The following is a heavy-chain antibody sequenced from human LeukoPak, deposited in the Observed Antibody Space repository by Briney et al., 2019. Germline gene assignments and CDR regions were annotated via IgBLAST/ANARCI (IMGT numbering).Heavy chain of an antibody. CDR2: IKYDGSHK. D-gene: IGHD3-22*01. CDR3: ASSHDSSGND. J-gene: IGHJ4*02. Sequence: GGSLRLPCVASGFSFSSYWMAWVRQAPGKGLEWVANIKYDGSHKYYVDSVKGRFTISRDNAKNSVYLQMNSLRVDDTAVYFFASSHDSSGNDWGQGTMVTVSS. V-gene: IGHV3-7*01. CDR1: GFSFSSYW.